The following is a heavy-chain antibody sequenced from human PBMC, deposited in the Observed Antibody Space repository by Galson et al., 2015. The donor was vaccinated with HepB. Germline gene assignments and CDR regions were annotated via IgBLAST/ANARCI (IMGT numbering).Heavy chain of an antibody. J-gene: IGHJ4*02. CDR1: GFTFSSYG. CDR3: AKVSVAGDPGY. V-gene: IGHV3-33*06. CDR2: IWYDGSNK. Sequence: SLRLSCAASGFTFSSYGMHWVRQAPGKGLEWVAVIWYDGSNKYYADSVKGRFTISRDNSKNTLYLQMNSLRAEDTAVYYCAKVSVAGDPGYWGQGTLVTVSS. D-gene: IGHD6-19*01.